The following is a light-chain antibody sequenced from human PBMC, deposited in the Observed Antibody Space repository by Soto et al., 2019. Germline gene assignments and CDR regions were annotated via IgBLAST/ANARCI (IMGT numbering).Light chain of an antibody. CDR3: CSYAGSNTLI. Sequence: QSALTQPASVSGSPGQSITISCTGTSSDIGRYDLVSWYQQHPGKAPKLMIYGDSKWPSGLSNRFSVSKSGNTASLTISGLQAEDEADYYCCSYAGSNTLIFGGGTKLTVL. CDR2: GDS. V-gene: IGLV2-23*01. CDR1: SSDIGRYDL. J-gene: IGLJ2*01.